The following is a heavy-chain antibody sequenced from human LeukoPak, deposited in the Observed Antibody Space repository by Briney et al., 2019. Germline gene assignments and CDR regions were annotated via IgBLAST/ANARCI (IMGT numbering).Heavy chain of an antibody. D-gene: IGHD2-15*01. V-gene: IGHV4-39*07. CDR3: AREGPRYCSGGSCPNNIDY. Sequence: PSETLSLTCTVSGGSISSGSYCWGWIRQPPGKGLEWIGEINHSGSTNYNPSLKSRVTISVDTSKNQFSLKLSSVTAADTAVYYCAREGPRYCSGGSCPNNIDYWGQGTLVTVSS. CDR2: INHSGST. J-gene: IGHJ4*02. CDR1: GGSISSGSYC.